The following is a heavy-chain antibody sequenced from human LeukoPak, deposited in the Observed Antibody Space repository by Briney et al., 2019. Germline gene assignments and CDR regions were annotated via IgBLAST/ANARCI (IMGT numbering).Heavy chain of an antibody. V-gene: IGHV3-33*01. Sequence: GGSLRLSCAASGFTCSSYGMHWVRQAPGKGLEWVAVIWYDGSNKQYADSVKGRFTISRDNSKNTLYLQMNSLRAEDTAVYYCARDLQSSSYAELGYWGQGTLVTVSS. CDR3: ARDLQSSSYAELGY. CDR2: IWYDGSNK. CDR1: GFTCSSYG. D-gene: IGHD3-10*01. J-gene: IGHJ4*02.